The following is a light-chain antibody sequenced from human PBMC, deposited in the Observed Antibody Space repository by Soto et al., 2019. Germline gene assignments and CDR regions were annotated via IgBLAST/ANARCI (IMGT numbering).Light chain of an antibody. CDR3: QQYNNWPWT. CDR1: QSVSSN. V-gene: IGKV3-15*01. J-gene: IGKJ1*01. Sequence: EIVMTQSPATLSVSPGERATLSCRASQSVSSNLAWYQHKPGQAPRLHIYGASTRATGIPARFSGSGSGTEFTLTISSLQSEDFAVYYCQQYNNWPWTFGQGTKVEIK. CDR2: GAS.